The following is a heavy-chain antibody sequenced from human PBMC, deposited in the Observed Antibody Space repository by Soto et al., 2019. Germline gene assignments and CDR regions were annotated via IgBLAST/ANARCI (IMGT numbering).Heavy chain of an antibody. D-gene: IGHD3-10*01. CDR1: GYTFTNYG. J-gene: IGHJ4*02. CDR3: ARDPVIRGVNTMGIDY. Sequence: QVQLVQSGAEVKKPGASVKVSCKASGYTFTNYGVTWVRQAPGQGLEWMGWISPYNFNTNYAQKLQGRITLDTDTSPSTAYMELRSLRSDDTAVYYCARDPVIRGVNTMGIDYWGQGTLVTVSS. CDR2: ISPYNFNT. V-gene: IGHV1-18*01.